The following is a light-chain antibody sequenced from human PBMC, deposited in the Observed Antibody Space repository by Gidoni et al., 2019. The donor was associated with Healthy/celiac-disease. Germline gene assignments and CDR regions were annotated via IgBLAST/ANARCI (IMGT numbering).Light chain of an antibody. CDR2: AAS. V-gene: IGKV1-39*01. CDR1: QSISSY. CDR3: QQSYSTWA. Sequence: DIQMTQSPSSLSASVGDRVTITCRASQSISSYLNWYQQKPGKAPKLLIYAASSLQSGVPSRFSGSGSGTDVTLTISSLQPEDFATYYCQQSYSTWAFGPGTKVDIK. J-gene: IGKJ3*01.